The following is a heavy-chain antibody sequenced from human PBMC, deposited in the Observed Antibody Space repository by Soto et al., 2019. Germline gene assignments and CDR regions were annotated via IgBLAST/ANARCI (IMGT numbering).Heavy chain of an antibody. CDR3: ARVHDFWSSWCRDYGLDF. V-gene: IGHV1-2*04. D-gene: IGHD3-3*01. CDR2: INPNSGGT. J-gene: IGHJ6*02. Sequence: ASVKVSCKASGYTFTGYYMHWVRQAPGQGLEWMGWINPNSGGTNYAQKFQGWVTMTRDTSISTAYMELSRLRSDDTAVYYCARVHDFWSSWCRDYGLDFWGPGITVSVSS. CDR1: GYTFTGYY.